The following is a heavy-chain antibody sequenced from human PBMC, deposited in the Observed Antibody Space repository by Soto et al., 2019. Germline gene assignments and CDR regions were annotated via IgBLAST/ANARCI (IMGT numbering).Heavy chain of an antibody. V-gene: IGHV3-23*01. Sequence: EVQLLESGGGLVQPGGSLRLSCAASGFTFSLYAMSWVRQAPGKGPEWVSAISDSGDTTSYADSVRGRFTISRDNSKHTLYLQMNSLRAEDTALYYWAKKAYSDSSGYYYYWGQGTLVTVSS. CDR1: GFTFSLYA. CDR2: ISDSGDTT. D-gene: IGHD3-22*01. CDR3: AKKAYSDSSGYYYY. J-gene: IGHJ4*02.